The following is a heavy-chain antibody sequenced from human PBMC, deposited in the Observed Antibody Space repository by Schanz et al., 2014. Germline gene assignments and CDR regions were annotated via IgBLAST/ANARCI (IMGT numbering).Heavy chain of an antibody. V-gene: IGHV1-18*04. D-gene: IGHD2-2*01. Sequence: QVQLVQSGAEVKKPGASVKVSCQTSGYTFTGYYLHWVRQIPTQGLEWVGWISDYNGNTNYAQKLQGRVTMTTDTSTSTAYMELRSLRSDDTAVYYCARGSPPYCTSTSCYLEPWGQGTLVTVSS. J-gene: IGHJ5*02. CDR3: ARGSPPYCTSTSCYLEP. CDR2: ISDYNGNT. CDR1: GYTFTGYY.